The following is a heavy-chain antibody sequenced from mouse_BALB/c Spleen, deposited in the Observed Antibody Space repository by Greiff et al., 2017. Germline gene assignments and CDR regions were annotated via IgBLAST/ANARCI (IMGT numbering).Heavy chain of an antibody. CDR2: IYPGSGST. CDR1: GYTFTSYW. CDR3: TRSTTGFDY. D-gene: IGHD1-1*01. J-gene: IGHJ2*01. V-gene: IGHV1S22*01. Sequence: LQQPGSELVRPGASVKLSCKASGYTFTSYWMHWVKQRHGQGLEWIGNIYPGSGSTNYDEKFKSKGTLTVDTSSSTAYMHLSSLTSEDSAVYYCTRSTTGFDYWGQGTTLTVSS.